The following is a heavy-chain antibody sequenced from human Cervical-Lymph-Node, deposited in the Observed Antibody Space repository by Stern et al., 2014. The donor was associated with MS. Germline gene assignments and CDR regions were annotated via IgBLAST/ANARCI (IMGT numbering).Heavy chain of an antibody. CDR3: ALSSETSDRWYSLGYDL. CDR2: IFPVLGTP. Sequence: QVQLVESGAEVTKPGSSVKVSCKASGGTFSKFPSSWVRQAPGQALEWIGGIFPVLGTPTYAQEFRGMVTIAAYVSTSTVDMELSSLRSDDTAVYYCALSSETSDRWYSLGYDLWGQGTLVTVSS. J-gene: IGHJ5*02. D-gene: IGHD6-13*01. V-gene: IGHV1-69*01. CDR1: GGTFSKFP.